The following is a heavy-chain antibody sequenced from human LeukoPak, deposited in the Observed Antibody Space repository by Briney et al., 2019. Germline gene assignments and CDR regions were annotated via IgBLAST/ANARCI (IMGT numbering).Heavy chain of an antibody. D-gene: IGHD1-26*01. Sequence: APVKVSCKASGYTFTSYYIHWVRQAPGQGLGWMGMINPSGGSTSYAQKFQGRVTMTRDTSTSTVYMELSSLRSEDTAVYYCARNSDSGFDYWGQGTLVTVSS. V-gene: IGHV1-46*01. J-gene: IGHJ4*02. CDR1: GYTFTSYY. CDR2: INPSGGST. CDR3: ARNSDSGFDY.